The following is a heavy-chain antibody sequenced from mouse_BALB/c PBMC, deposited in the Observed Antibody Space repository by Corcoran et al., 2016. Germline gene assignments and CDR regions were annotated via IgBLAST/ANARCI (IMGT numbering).Heavy chain of an antibody. CDR2: INTYTGEP. CDR1: GYTFTNYG. D-gene: IGHD1-1*01. V-gene: IGHV9-1*02. Sequence: QIQLVQSGPELKKPGETVKISCKASGYTFTNYGMNWVKQAPGKGLKWMGWINTYTGEPTYADDFKGRFAFSLETSASTAYLQINNLKNEDMATYFCAIYYGSSYVSYFDYWGQGTTLTVSS. CDR3: AIYYGSSYVSYFDY. J-gene: IGHJ2*01.